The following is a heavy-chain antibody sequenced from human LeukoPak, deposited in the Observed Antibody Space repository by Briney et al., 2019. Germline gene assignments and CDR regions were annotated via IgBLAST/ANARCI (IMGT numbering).Heavy chain of an antibody. CDR2: ISSSSSTI. J-gene: IGHJ4*02. D-gene: IGHD1-7*01. CDR3: ATGITGTLDY. CDR1: GFTFSSYS. Sequence: GGSLRLSCAASGFTFSSYSMNWVRQAPGKGLEWVSYISSSSSTIYYADSVKGRFTISRDNAKNSLYLQMNSLRAEDTAVYYCATGITGTLDYWGRGTLVTVSS. V-gene: IGHV3-48*04.